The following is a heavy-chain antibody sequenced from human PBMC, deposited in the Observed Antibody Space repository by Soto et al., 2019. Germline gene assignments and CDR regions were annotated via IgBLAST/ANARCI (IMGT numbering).Heavy chain of an antibody. CDR3: ARGGGGSGSYYVY. V-gene: IGHV3-7*01. J-gene: IGHJ4*02. CDR2: IKQDGSEK. D-gene: IGHD3-10*01. CDR1: GFTFSSYW. Sequence: GGSLRLSCAASGFTFSSYWMSWVRQAPGKGLEWVANIKQDGSEKYYVDSVKGRFTISRDNAKNSLYLQMNSLRAEDTAVYYCARGGGGSGSYYVYWGQGTLVTVSS.